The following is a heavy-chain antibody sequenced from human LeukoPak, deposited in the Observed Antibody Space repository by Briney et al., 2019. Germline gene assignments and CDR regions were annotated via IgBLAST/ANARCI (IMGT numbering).Heavy chain of an antibody. J-gene: IGHJ5*02. CDR3: AKARSPSTGYLLRDHNWFDP. V-gene: IGHV3-30*04. Sequence: GGSLRLSCAASGFTFISYAMHWVRQAPGKGLERVAVISYDGSNKYYADSVKGRFTISRDNSKNTLYLQMNSLRAEDTAVYYCAKARSPSTGYLLRDHNWFDPWGQGTLVTVSS. D-gene: IGHD3-22*01. CDR2: ISYDGSNK. CDR1: GFTFISYA.